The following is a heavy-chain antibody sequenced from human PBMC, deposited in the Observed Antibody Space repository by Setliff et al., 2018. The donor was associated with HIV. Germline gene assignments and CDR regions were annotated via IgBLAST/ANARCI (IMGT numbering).Heavy chain of an antibody. J-gene: IGHJ4*02. V-gene: IGHV3-30*04. CDR1: GFTFNTYS. CDR3: AREKGNTPAAYYLDY. Sequence: GESLKISCAASGFTFNTYSIHWVRQAPGKGLEWVAVISDDGGQTYYAGSVKGRFTISRDNSKNTMYLQMSSLRGDDTAVYYCAREKGNTPAAYYLDYWGQGTLVTSPQ. CDR2: ISDDGGQT. D-gene: IGHD3-10*01.